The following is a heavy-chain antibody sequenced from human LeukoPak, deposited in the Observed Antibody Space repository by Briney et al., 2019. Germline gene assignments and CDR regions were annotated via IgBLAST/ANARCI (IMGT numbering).Heavy chain of an antibody. CDR1: GFTFSSYA. CDR3: ARGGFRNTAMAQRRYFDL. V-gene: IGHV3-30-3*01. J-gene: IGHJ2*01. CDR2: ISYDGSNK. Sequence: GGSLRLPCAASGFTFSSYAMHWVRQAPGKGLEWVAVISYDGSNKYYADSVKGRFTISRDNSKNTLYLQMNSLRAEDTAVYYCARGGFRNTAMAQRRYFDLWGRGTLVTVSS. D-gene: IGHD5-18*01.